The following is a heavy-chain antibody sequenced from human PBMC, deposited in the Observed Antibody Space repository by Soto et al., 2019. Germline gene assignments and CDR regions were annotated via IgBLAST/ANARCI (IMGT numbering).Heavy chain of an antibody. CDR3: AKVQYSNYVYYYGMDV. CDR1: GFTFSSYG. Sequence: GGSLRLSCAASGFTFSSYGMHWVRQAPGKGLEWVAVISYDGSNKYYADSVKGRFTVSRGNSKNTLYLQMNSLRAEDTAVYYCAKVQYSNYVYYYGMDVWGQGTMVTVSS. D-gene: IGHD4-4*01. V-gene: IGHV3-30*18. J-gene: IGHJ6*02. CDR2: ISYDGSNK.